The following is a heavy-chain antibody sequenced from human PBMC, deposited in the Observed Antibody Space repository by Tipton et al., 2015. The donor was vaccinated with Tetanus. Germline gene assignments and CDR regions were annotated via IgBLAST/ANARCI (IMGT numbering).Heavy chain of an antibody. D-gene: IGHD5-12*01. CDR2: IYAPGIT. J-gene: IGHJ3*02. CDR3: AKHRYTGSEGHDAFDI. Sequence: LRLSCTVSGGSITSNYWTWIRQPAGKGLEWIGRIYAPGITNYNPSLKSRVSMSVDMSKNQFSLRLSSVTAADAAVYFCAKHRYTGSEGHDAFDIWGRGTVVTVSS. CDR1: GGSITSNY. V-gene: IGHV4-4*07.